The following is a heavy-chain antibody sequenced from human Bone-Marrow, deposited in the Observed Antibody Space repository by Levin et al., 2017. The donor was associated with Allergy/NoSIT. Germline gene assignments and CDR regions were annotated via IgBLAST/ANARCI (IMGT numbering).Heavy chain of an antibody. CDR2: IYSGGST. D-gene: IGHD6-19*01. CDR3: ALRVGDLAGIGY. CDR1: GFTVSSNY. J-gene: IGHJ4*02. V-gene: IGHV3-66*01. Sequence: GESLKISCAASGFTVSSNYMSWVRQAPGKGLEWVSVIYSGGSTYYADSVKGRFTISRDNSKNTLYLQMNSLRAEDTAVYYCALRVGDLAGIGYWGQGTLVTVSS.